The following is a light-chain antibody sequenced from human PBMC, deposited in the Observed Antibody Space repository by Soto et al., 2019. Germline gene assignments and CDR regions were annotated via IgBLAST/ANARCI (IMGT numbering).Light chain of an antibody. CDR1: QRVLYSSNNKYY. CDR2: WAS. CDR3: QQYYSTPRT. Sequence: DIVMTQSADSLAVSLCESSPITCRSSQRVLYSSNNKYYLAWYQQKPGQPPKLLIYWASTRESGVPDRCSGSGSGTDFTLTISSLQAEDVAVYYCQQYYSTPRTFGQGTKVDIK. V-gene: IGKV4-1*01. J-gene: IGKJ1*01.